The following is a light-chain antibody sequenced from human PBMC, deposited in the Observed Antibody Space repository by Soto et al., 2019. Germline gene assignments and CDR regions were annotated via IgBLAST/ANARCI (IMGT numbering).Light chain of an antibody. Sequence: QSVLTQPPSVSAAPGQKVTISCSGSSSNIGNNYVSWYQQLPGTAPKLLIYGNNKRPSGIPDRFSGSKSGTSATLGITGLQTGDEADYYCGTWDSRLSDYVFGNGTKVTV. V-gene: IGLV1-51*01. CDR3: GTWDSRLSDYV. CDR2: GNN. J-gene: IGLJ1*01. CDR1: SSNIGNNY.